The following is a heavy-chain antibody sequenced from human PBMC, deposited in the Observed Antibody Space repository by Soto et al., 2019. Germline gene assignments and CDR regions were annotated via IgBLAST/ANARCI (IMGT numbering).Heavy chain of an antibody. CDR1: GGSFSGYY. D-gene: IGHD3-10*01. CDR3: ARAFPTPRITMVRGPETGWFDP. J-gene: IGHJ5*02. CDR2: INHSGST. V-gene: IGHV4-34*01. Sequence: SETLSLTCAVYGGSFSGYYWSWIRQPPGKGLEWIGEINHSGSTNYNPSLKSRVTISVDTSKNQFSLKLSSVTAADTAVYYCARAFPTPRITMVRGPETGWFDPWGQGTLVTVSS.